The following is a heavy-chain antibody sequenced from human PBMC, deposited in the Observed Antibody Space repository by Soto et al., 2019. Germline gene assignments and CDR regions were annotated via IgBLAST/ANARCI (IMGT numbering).Heavy chain of an antibody. CDR2: IGTAGDT. V-gene: IGHV3-13*01. Sequence: EVQLVESGGDLVQPGGSLRLSCAASGFTFSNYDFHWVRRATGKGLEWVSGIGTAGDTYYAGSVKGRFTISRENAKNSLYLQINSLRAGDTAVYYCTRGAAGFDYWGQGTLVTVSS. CDR1: GFTFSNYD. D-gene: IGHD6-13*01. J-gene: IGHJ4*02. CDR3: TRGAAGFDY.